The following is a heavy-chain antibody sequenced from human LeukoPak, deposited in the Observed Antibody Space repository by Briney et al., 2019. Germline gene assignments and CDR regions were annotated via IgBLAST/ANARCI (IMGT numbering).Heavy chain of an antibody. V-gene: IGHV6-1*01. CDR1: GDSVSSNSAA. J-gene: IGHJ3*02. CDR2: TYYRSKWYN. Sequence: SQTLSLTCAISGDSVSSNSAAWNWIRQSPSRGLEWLGRTYYRSKWYNDYAVSVKSRITINPDTSKNQFSLQLNSVTPEDTAVYYCARADPQRELLPHPERSARYAFDIWGQGTMVTVSS. CDR3: ARADPQRELLPHPERSARYAFDI. D-gene: IGHD1-26*01.